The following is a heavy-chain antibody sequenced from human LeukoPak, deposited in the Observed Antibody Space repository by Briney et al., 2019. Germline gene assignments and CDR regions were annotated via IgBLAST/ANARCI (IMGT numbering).Heavy chain of an antibody. J-gene: IGHJ4*02. D-gene: IGHD6-19*01. CDR3: ARGQWLVDY. CDR1: GGSISSYY. V-gene: IGHV4-59*01. CDR2: IYYSGST. Sequence: PETLSLTCTVSGGSISSYYWSWIRQPPGKGLEWIGYIYYSGSTNYNPSLKSRVTISVDTSRNQFSLKLSSVTAADTAVYYCARGQWLVDYWGQGTLVTVSS.